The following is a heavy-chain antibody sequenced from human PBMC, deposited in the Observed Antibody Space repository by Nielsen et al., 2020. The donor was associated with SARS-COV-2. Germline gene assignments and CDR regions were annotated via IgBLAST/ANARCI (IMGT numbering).Heavy chain of an antibody. D-gene: IGHD6-13*01. Sequence: GSLRLSCTVSGGSISSYYWSWIRQPPGKGLEWIGYIYYSGSTNYNPSLKSRVTISVDTSKNQFSLKLSSVTAADTAVYYCARVFSSSWNDAFDIWGQGTMVTVSS. J-gene: IGHJ3*02. CDR3: ARVFSSSWNDAFDI. CDR1: GGSISSYY. V-gene: IGHV4-59*01. CDR2: IYYSGST.